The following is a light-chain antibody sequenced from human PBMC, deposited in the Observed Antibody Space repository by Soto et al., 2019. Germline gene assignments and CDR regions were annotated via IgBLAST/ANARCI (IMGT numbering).Light chain of an antibody. CDR2: GVF. J-gene: IGKJ2*01. CDR1: QSINNC. CDR3: QHYNGYPYT. V-gene: IGKV1-5*01. Sequence: DIQMTQSPSTLSASIGDRVTITCRASQSINNCLAWYQQRPGQAPHLLIYGVFRLGTGVPSRFSGSGSGTEFTLTISSLQAEDFATYFCQHYNGYPYTFGPGTKLEI.